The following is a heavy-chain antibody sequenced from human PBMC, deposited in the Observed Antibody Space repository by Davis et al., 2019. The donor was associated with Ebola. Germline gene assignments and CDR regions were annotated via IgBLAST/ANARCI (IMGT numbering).Heavy chain of an antibody. Sequence: PSETLSLTCTVSGGSITSYYWSWVRQPPGKGLEWIGYISYSGSTNYNPSLKSRVTMSVDSSKNQFSLKLSSVTSADTAVYFCARYFYGFYGGIEYWGQGNLVTVSS. J-gene: IGHJ4*02. CDR3: ARYFYGFYGGIEY. D-gene: IGHD3-10*01. V-gene: IGHV4-59*01. CDR1: GGSITSYY. CDR2: ISYSGST.